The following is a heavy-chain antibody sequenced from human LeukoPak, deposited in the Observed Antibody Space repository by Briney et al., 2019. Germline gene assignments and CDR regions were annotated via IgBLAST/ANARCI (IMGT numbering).Heavy chain of an antibody. V-gene: IGHV3-74*01. J-gene: IGHJ5*02. D-gene: IGHD2-15*01. CDR2: INDDGSDT. CDR1: GFTFKLYW. Sequence: GGSLRLSCAVSGFTFKLYWMHWVRQAPGKGPVWVSRINDDGSDTTYADSVKGRFTISRDDAKNMLFLQMNSLRAEDTAVYYCVRGGPSTWSWGQGTLITVSS. CDR3: VRGGPSTWS.